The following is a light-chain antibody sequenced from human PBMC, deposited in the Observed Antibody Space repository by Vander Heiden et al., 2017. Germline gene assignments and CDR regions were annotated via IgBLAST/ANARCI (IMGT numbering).Light chain of an antibody. CDR3: SSYTSSNSLV. J-gene: IGLJ3*02. Sequence: QSALTQPASVSGSPGQSITISCTGPSSDVGGHNYVSWYQQHPGKAPKLMIYDVSNRPSGVSNRFSGSKSGNTASLTISGLQAEDEADYYCSSYTSSNSLVFGGGTTLTVL. V-gene: IGLV2-14*01. CDR2: DVS. CDR1: SSDVGGHNY.